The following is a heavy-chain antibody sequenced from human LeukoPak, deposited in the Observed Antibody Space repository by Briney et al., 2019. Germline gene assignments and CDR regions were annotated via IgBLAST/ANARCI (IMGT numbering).Heavy chain of an antibody. J-gene: IGHJ6*02. CDR3: AKDISGYSSTRWYYGMDV. CDR1: GFTVSSNY. Sequence: AGSLTLSRAASGFTVSSNYMNWVRQAPGKGLEWVSLISGDGGSTYYADSVKGRFTISRDNSKNSLYLQMNSLRTEDTALYYCAKDISGYSSTRWYYGMDVWGQGTTVTVSS. CDR2: ISGDGGST. V-gene: IGHV3-43*02. D-gene: IGHD6-13*01.